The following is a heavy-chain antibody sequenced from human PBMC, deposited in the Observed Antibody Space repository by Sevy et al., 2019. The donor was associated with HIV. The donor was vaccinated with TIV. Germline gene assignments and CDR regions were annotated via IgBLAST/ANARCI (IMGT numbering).Heavy chain of an antibody. J-gene: IGHJ6*03. D-gene: IGHD2-2*01. CDR3: ARVLVPAAPAFYYYYYMDV. Sequence: GGSLRLSCAASGFTFSSYWMHWVRQAPGKGLVWVSRINSDGSSTSYADSVKGRFTISRDNAKNTLYLQMNSLRAEDTAVYYCARVLVPAAPAFYYYYYMDVWGKGTTVTVSS. V-gene: IGHV3-74*01. CDR1: GFTFSSYW. CDR2: INSDGSST.